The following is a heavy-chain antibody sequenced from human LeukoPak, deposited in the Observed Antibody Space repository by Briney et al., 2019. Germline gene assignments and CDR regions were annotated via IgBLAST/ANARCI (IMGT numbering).Heavy chain of an antibody. CDR3: ARDGRGYGDAKNWFDP. Sequence: SETLSLTCTVSGGSISSSSYYWGWIRQPPGKGLEWIGSIYYSGSTYYNPSLKSRVTISVDTSKNQFSLKLSSVTAADTAVYYCARDGRGYGDAKNWFDPWGQGTLVTVSS. CDR1: GGSISSSSYY. CDR2: IYYSGST. V-gene: IGHV4-39*07. D-gene: IGHD4-17*01. J-gene: IGHJ5*02.